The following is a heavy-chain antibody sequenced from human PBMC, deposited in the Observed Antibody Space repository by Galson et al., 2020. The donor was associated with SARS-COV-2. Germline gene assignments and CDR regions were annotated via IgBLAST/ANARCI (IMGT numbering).Heavy chain of an antibody. V-gene: IGHV5-51*01. CDR2: VNPDDSDT. Sequence: HGESLKISCQVSGYTFANYWIAWVRQMPGKGLEWMGIVNPDDSDTRYSPSFEGQVTMSADKSIKTAYLQLRSLKASDTAMYFCARLNRQWLTLDRWGQGTLVSVSS. D-gene: IGHD6-19*01. CDR1: GYTFANYW. J-gene: IGHJ1*01. CDR3: ARLNRQWLTLDR.